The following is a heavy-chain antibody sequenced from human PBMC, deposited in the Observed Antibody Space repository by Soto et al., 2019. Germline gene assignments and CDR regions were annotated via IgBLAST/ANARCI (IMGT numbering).Heavy chain of an antibody. D-gene: IGHD3-10*01. Sequence: PSETLSLTCTVSGGSIRSYYWSWIRQPPGKGLEWIGYIYYSGSTNYNPSLKSRVTISVDTSKNQFSLKLSSVTAADTAVYYCARAPLDYGSGMYFDYWGQGVLVSVSS. CDR2: IYYSGST. CDR1: GGSIRSYY. J-gene: IGHJ4*02. V-gene: IGHV4-59*01. CDR3: ARAPLDYGSGMYFDY.